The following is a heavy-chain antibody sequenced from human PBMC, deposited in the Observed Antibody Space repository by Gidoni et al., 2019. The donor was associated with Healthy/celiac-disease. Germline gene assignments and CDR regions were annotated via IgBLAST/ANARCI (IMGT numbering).Heavy chain of an antibody. J-gene: IGHJ3*02. CDR3: AADRGDILTGYYAFDI. CDR1: GFTFTSPA. D-gene: IGHD3-9*01. V-gene: IGHV1-58*01. CDR2: IVVGSGNT. Sequence: QMQLVQSGPEVKKPGTSVKVSCKASGFTFTSPAVQWVRQARGQRLEWIGWIVVGSGNTNYAQKFQERVTITRDMSTSTAYMELSSLRSEDTAVYYCAADRGDILTGYYAFDIWGQGTMVTVSS.